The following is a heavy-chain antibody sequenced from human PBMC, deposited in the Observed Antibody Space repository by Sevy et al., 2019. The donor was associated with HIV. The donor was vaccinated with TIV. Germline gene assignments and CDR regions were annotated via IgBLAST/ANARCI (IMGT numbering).Heavy chain of an antibody. J-gene: IGHJ4*02. CDR2: ISNSGSSG. Sequence: GGSLRLSCAASGFSFSSYEMNWVRQAPGKGLEWLSYISNSGSSGYYSDSVRGRFTISRDNARNSLYLQMNSLRAEDTAVYYCARDLPPSATTVAHFDCWGQGTLVTVSS. D-gene: IGHD4-17*01. CDR1: GFSFSSYE. CDR3: ARDLPPSATTVAHFDC. V-gene: IGHV3-48*03.